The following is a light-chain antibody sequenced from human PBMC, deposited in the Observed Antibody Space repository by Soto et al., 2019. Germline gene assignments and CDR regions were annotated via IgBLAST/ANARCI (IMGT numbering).Light chain of an antibody. CDR3: QQYNSLSSVS. Sequence: DIQLTPSPSTLSASVVDRVTITCRASQSITNWLAWYQQKPGKAPKVLIHMASSLKSGVPSRFSGSGSGTEFTLTITSLQPDDSATYYCQQYNSLSSVSFGGGTKVDI. J-gene: IGKJ4*01. CDR2: MAS. CDR1: QSITNW. V-gene: IGKV1-5*03.